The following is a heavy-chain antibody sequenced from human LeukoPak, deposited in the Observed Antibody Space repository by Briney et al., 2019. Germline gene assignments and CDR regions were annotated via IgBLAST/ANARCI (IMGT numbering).Heavy chain of an antibody. CDR1: GFTLNNAW. Sequence: GGSLRLSCAASGFTLNNAWMSWVRQAPGRGLEWLGCIKRETDGGTIDYAAPVKGRFTISRDDSRNTLYLQMDSLKIEDTAVYYCTTDRYYDNSELQFQHWGQGALVTVSS. CDR2: IKRETDGGTI. D-gene: IGHD3-22*01. V-gene: IGHV3-15*01. CDR3: TTDRYYDNSELQFQH. J-gene: IGHJ1*01.